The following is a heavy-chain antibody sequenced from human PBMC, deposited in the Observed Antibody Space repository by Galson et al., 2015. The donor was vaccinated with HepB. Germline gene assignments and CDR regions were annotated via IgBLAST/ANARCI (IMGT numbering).Heavy chain of an antibody. CDR2: TWSDGINN. Sequence: SLRLSCAVSGFTFSNSGMHWVRQAPGKGLEWVAVTWSDGINNYYADSVKGRFTISRDNFKNTLYLQMKSLRAEDTAVYYCAKDAYRSSYFFGPWGQGTLVTVSP. V-gene: IGHV3-33*06. CDR1: GFTFSNSG. D-gene: IGHD3-16*01. CDR3: AKDAYRSSYFFGP. J-gene: IGHJ5*02.